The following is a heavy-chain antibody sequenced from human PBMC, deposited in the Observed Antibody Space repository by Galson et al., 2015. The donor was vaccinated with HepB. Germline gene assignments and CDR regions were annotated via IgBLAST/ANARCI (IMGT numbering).Heavy chain of an antibody. CDR3: ARAYGSGIVFDY. CDR2: ISSSSSSI. V-gene: IGHV3-21*01. Sequence: SLRLSCAASGFTFSDYSMNWVRQAPGKGLEWVSSISSSSSSIYYADSVKGRFTISRDNAKNSLYLQMNSLRAEDTAVYYCARAYGSGIVFDYWGQGTLVTVPS. CDR1: GFTFSDYS. J-gene: IGHJ4*02. D-gene: IGHD3-10*01.